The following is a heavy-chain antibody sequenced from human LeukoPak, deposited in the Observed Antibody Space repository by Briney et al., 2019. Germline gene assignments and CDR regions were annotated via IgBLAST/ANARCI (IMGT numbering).Heavy chain of an antibody. CDR3: AKGGIFGVVIIAVYYFDY. D-gene: IGHD3-3*01. Sequence: PGGSLRLSCAASGFTFSSYAMSWDRQAPGKGLEWVSAISGSGGSTYYADSVKGRFTISRDNSKNTLYLQMNSLRAEDTAVYYCAKGGIFGVVIIAVYYFDYWGQGTLVTVSS. J-gene: IGHJ4*02. CDR1: GFTFSSYA. V-gene: IGHV3-23*01. CDR2: ISGSGGST.